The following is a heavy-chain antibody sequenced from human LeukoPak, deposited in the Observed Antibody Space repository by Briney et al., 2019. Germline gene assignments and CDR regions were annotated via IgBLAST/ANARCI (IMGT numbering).Heavy chain of an antibody. V-gene: IGHV1-69*13. J-gene: IGHJ5*02. D-gene: IGHD2-2*01. CDR3: ARVGGCSSTSCYEGWFDP. Sequence: ASVKVSCKASGGTFSSYAISWVRQAPGQGLEWMGGIIPIFGTANYAQEFQGRVTITADESTSTAYMELSSLRSEGTAVYYCARVGGCSSTSCYEGWFDPWGQGTLVTVSS. CDR1: GGTFSSYA. CDR2: IIPIFGTA.